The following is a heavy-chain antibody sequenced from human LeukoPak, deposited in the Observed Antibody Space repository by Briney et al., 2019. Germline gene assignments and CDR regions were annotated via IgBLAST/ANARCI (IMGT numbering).Heavy chain of an antibody. CDR3: ARAYPNSCGYSYDY. J-gene: IGHJ4*02. Sequence: PSETLSLACTVAGASISSGSYYWSWIRQPAGKGLEWIGRIYTSGSTNYNPSLKSRVNISADTSKNQFSLELSSVTAADTAVYYCARAYPNSCGYSYDYWGQGTLVTVSS. V-gene: IGHV4-61*02. CDR2: IYTSGST. D-gene: IGHD3-22*01. CDR1: GASISSGSYY.